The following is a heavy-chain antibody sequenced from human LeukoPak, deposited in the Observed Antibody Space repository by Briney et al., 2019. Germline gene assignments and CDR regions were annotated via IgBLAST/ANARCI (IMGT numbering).Heavy chain of an antibody. D-gene: IGHD5-18*01. CDR1: GYSFTSYW. J-gene: IGHJ4*02. CDR2: IDPSDSYT. Sequence: PGESLKISCKGSGYSFTSYWISWVRQMPGKGMEWKGRIDPSDSYTNYSPPFQCHVTISADRSISTAYLQWSSLKASDTAMYYCARHEAMDDYCGQGTLVTVSS. V-gene: IGHV5-10-1*01. CDR3: ARHEAMDDY.